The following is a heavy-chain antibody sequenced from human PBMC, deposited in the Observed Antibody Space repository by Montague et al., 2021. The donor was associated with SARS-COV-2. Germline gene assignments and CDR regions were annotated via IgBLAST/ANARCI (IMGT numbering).Heavy chain of an antibody. V-gene: IGHV4-39*01. J-gene: IGHJ2*01. D-gene: IGHD2-2*01. CDR3: ARQVHSCCRHYHKWDFDL. Sequence: SETLSLTCTVSGDSITAEIFYWGWVRQPPGKGLEFIGSMSSSWSTYYXXXLQSRVTMSVDTSKNKFSLGVTSLTAADTAMYYCARQVHSCCRHYHKWDFDLWGRGTMVTVSS. CDR2: MSSSWST. CDR1: GDSITAEIFY.